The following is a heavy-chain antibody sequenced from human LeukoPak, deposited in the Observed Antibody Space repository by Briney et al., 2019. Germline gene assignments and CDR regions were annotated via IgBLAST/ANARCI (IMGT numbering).Heavy chain of an antibody. CDR3: ARSSGWYDVFDY. J-gene: IGHJ4*02. V-gene: IGHV4-38-2*02. D-gene: IGHD6-19*01. CDR2: IYHSGRT. CDR1: GYTISSCYI. Sequence: SETLSLTCTVSGYTISSCYIRGWLQQPPGKLQWLAGSIYHSGRTNYTPSLKGRVTISVDTSKNKFSLKLNCLTAADTAVYYCARSSGWYDVFDYWGQGTLVTVSS.